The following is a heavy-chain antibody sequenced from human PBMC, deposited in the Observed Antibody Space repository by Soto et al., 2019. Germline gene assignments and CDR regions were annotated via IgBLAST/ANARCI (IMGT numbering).Heavy chain of an antibody. V-gene: IGHV1-69*13. CDR1: GGTFSSYA. Sequence: GPSLKVSCTASGGTFSSYAISWVRQAPGQGLEWMGGIIPIFGTANYAQKFQGRVTITADESTSTAYMELSSLRSEDTAVYYCARAQSVVVPAADYYYYYMDVWGKGTTVTVSS. D-gene: IGHD2-2*01. J-gene: IGHJ6*03. CDR3: ARAQSVVVPAADYYYYYMDV. CDR2: IIPIFGTA.